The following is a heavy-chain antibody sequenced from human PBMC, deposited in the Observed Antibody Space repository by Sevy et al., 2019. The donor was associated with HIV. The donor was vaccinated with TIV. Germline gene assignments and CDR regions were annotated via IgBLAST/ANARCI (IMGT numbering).Heavy chain of an antibody. J-gene: IGHJ4*02. D-gene: IGHD2-21*02. Sequence: GESLKISCTASGFTFSSFSMSWVRQAPGKGLEWDASINSRSTYIYHADPVKGRFTISRDNAKNSLYLQMNSLRAEDTACYYCARDPSPGITAIQDYWGPGTLVTVSS. CDR3: ARDPSPGITAIQDY. CDR1: GFTFSSFS. CDR2: INSRSTYI. V-gene: IGHV3-21*01.